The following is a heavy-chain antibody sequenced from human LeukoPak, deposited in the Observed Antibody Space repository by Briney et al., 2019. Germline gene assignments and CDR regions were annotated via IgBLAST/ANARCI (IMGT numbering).Heavy chain of an antibody. CDR3: ARGYGSGSPYYFDY. CDR2: INPNSGGT. CDR1: GYTFTDYF. V-gene: IGHV1-2*02. Sequence: ASVKVSCKASGYTFTDYFMHWVRQAPGQGLEWMGWINPNSGGTNYAQKFQGRVTMTRDTSISTAYMELSRLRSDDTAVYYCARGYGSGSPYYFDYWGQGTLVTVSS. D-gene: IGHD3-10*01. J-gene: IGHJ4*02.